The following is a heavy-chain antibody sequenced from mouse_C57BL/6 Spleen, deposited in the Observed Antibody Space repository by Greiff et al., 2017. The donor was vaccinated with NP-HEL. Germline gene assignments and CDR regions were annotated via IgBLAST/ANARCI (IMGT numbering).Heavy chain of an antibody. CDR3: ASLYYYGSSYFDV. Sequence: ESGPGLVKPSQSLSLTCSVTGYSITSGYYWNWIRQFPGNKLEWMGYISYDGSNNYNPSLKNRISITRDTSKNQFFLKLNSVTTEDTATYYCASLYYYGSSYFDVWGTGTTVTVSS. V-gene: IGHV3-6*01. J-gene: IGHJ1*03. CDR2: ISYDGSN. D-gene: IGHD1-1*01. CDR1: GYSITSGYY.